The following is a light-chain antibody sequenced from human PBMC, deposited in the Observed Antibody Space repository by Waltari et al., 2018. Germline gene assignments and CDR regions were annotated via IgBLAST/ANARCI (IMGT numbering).Light chain of an antibody. Sequence: EIVLTQSPATLSLSPGERATLSCRASQSVSSYIAWYQQRPGQAPRLPIYDSSNRATGIPARFSGSGSGTDFTLTIRTLEPEEFAVYYCQQRSNWPLHTFGQGTKLEIK. V-gene: IGKV3-11*01. CDR1: QSVSSY. CDR2: DSS. J-gene: IGKJ2*01. CDR3: QQRSNWPLHT.